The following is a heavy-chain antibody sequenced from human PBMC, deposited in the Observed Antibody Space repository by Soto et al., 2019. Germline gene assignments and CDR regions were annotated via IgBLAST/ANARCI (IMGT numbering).Heavy chain of an antibody. J-gene: IGHJ3*02. CDR3: VRVLKSIGWDNDVFDI. CDR2: IDTYGSAT. Sequence: GGSLRLSCAASGFSLSVYWMHWVRQAPGKGLAWVSRIDTYGSATKYADSVEGRFSISKDNAENTLYLQMNNLRADDTAVHYCVRVLKSIGWDNDVFDIWGQGTMVTV. V-gene: IGHV3-74*01. D-gene: IGHD6-19*01. CDR1: GFSLSVYW.